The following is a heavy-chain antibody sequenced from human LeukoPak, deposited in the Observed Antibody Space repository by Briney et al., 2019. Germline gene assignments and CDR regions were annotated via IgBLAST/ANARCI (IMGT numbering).Heavy chain of an antibody. CDR1: GGSFSGYY. CDR2: INHSGST. J-gene: IGHJ4*02. D-gene: IGHD5-12*01. Sequence: PSETLSLTCAVHGGSFSGYYWSWIRQPPGKGLEWIGEINHSGSTNYNPSLKSRVTISVDTSKNQFSLKLSSVTAADTAVYYCARVSTWLRLPDYWGQGTLVTVSS. V-gene: IGHV4-34*01. CDR3: ARVSTWLRLPDY.